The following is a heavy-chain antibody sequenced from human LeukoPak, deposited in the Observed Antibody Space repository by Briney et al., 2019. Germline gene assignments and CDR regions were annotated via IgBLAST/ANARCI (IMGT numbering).Heavy chain of an antibody. Sequence: ASVKVSCKASGYTFTSYAMRWVRQAPGQRLEWMGWINAGNGNTKYSQEFQGRVTITRDTSASTAYMELSSLRSEDMAVYYCARGNYHYSSGWYGNWFDPWGQGTLVTVSS. CDR2: INAGNGNT. J-gene: IGHJ5*02. CDR1: GYTFTSYA. V-gene: IGHV1-3*03. CDR3: ARGNYHYSSGWYGNWFDP. D-gene: IGHD6-19*01.